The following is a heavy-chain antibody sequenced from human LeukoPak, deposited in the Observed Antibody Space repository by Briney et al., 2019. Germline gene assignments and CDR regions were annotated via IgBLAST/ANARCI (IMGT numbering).Heavy chain of an antibody. V-gene: IGHV3-7*01. J-gene: IGHJ6*03. CDR3: ARVTRPTGYDFWSGYYGYYYYYMDV. CDR2: IKQDGSEK. CDR1: GFTLSSYW. D-gene: IGHD3-3*01. Sequence: GGSLKLSWKASGFTLSSYWMSGVRRPPGRGLDGVPNIKQDGSEKYYVDSVKGRFTISRDNAKNPLYLQMNSLRAEDTAVYYCARVTRPTGYDFWSGYYGYYYYYMDVWGKGTTVTVSS.